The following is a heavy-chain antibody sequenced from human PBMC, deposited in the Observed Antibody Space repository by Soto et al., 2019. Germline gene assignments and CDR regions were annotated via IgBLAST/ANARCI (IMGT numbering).Heavy chain of an antibody. CDR2: IYYSGST. Sequence: QLQLQESGPGLVKPSETLSLTCTVSGGSISSSSYYWGWIRQPPGKGLEWIGSIYYSGSTYYNPSLKSRVTISVDTSKNQFSLKLSSVTAADTAVYYCARPASIADNWFDPWGQGTLVTVSS. D-gene: IGHD6-6*01. V-gene: IGHV4-39*01. J-gene: IGHJ5*02. CDR1: GGSISSSSYY. CDR3: ARPASIADNWFDP.